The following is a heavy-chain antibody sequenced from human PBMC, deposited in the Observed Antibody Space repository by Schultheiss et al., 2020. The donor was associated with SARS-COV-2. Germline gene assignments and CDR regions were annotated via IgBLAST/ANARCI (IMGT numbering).Heavy chain of an antibody. CDR1: GYTFTSYG. CDR3: ARDCGLLWFGELLYGDAFDI. V-gene: IGHV1-18*01. D-gene: IGHD3-10*01. J-gene: IGHJ3*02. Sequence: ASVKVSCKASGYTFTSYGISWVRQAPGQGLEWMGWISAYNGHTNYAQKLQGRVTMTTDTSTSTAYMELSSLRSEDTAVYYCARDCGLLWFGELLYGDAFDIWGQGTMVTVSS. CDR2: ISAYNGHT.